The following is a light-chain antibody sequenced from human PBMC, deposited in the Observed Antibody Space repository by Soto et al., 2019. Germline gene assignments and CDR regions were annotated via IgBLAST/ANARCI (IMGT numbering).Light chain of an antibody. CDR3: CSYAGSSPSYV. V-gene: IGLV2-23*02. Sequence: QSALTQPASVSGSPGQSTTISCTGTSSDVGNYKFVSWYQQHPDKAPKVMIYEVSQRPSGVSDRFSGSKSGNTASLTISGLQAEDEADYYCCSYAGSSPSYVFGTGTKVTVL. CDR2: EVS. CDR1: SSDVGNYKF. J-gene: IGLJ1*01.